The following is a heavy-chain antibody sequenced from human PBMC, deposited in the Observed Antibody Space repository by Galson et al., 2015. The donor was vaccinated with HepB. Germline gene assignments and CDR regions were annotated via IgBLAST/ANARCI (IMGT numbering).Heavy chain of an antibody. Sequence: SLRLSCAASGFTFSSYGMHWVRQAPGKGLEWVAVIWYDGSNKYYADSVKGRFTISRDNSKNTLYLQMNSLRAEDTAVYXCARDLRIAATIFDYWGQGTLVXVSS. D-gene: IGHD6-13*01. V-gene: IGHV3-33*08. CDR1: GFTFSSYG. J-gene: IGHJ4*02. CDR3: ARDLRIAATIFDY. CDR2: IWYDGSNK.